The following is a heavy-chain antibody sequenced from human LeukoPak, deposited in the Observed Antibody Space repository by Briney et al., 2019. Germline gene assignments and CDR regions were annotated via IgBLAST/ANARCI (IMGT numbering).Heavy chain of an antibody. CDR1: GGTFSSYA. Sequence: GASVKVSCKASGGTFSSYAISWVRQAPGQGLEWMGGIIPIFGTANYAQKFQGRVTMTRNTSISTAYMELSSLRSEDTAVYYCARPNPDYDILTGYVLSSNYAFDYWGQGTLVTVSS. V-gene: IGHV1-69*05. J-gene: IGHJ4*02. CDR3: ARPNPDYDILTGYVLSSNYAFDY. CDR2: IIPIFGTA. D-gene: IGHD3-9*01.